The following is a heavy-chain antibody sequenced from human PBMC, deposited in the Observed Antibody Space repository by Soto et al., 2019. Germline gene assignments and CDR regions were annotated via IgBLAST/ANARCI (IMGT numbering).Heavy chain of an antibody. V-gene: IGHV4-30-4*01. CDR2: IYYSGST. D-gene: IGHD3-22*01. CDR1: GGSISSGDYY. J-gene: IGHJ4*02. Sequence: ASETLSLTCTASGGSISSGDYYWSWIRQPPGKGLEWIGYIYYSGSTYYNPSLKSRVTISVDTSKNQFSLKLSSVTAADTAVYYCARLFYDSSGYYPQKYYFDYWGQGTLVSVSS. CDR3: ARLFYDSSGYYPQKYYFDY.